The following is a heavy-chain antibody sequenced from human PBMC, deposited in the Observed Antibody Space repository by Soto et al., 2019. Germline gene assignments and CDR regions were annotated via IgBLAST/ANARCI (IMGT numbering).Heavy chain of an antibody. V-gene: IGHV3-53*02. CDR2: IYSGGST. J-gene: IGHJ6*02. Sequence: EVQLVETGGGLIQPGGSLRLSCAASGVTVSSNYMSWVRQAPGKGLEWVSVIYSGGSTYYADSVRGRFTISRANSKNTLYLQMKSLRAEDTAVYYCARDPPATRHGMDVWGQGTTVTVSS. CDR1: GVTVSSNY. CDR3: ARDPPATRHGMDV.